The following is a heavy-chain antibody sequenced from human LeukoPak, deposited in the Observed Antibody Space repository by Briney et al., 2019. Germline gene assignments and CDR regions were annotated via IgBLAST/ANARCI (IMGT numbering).Heavy chain of an antibody. CDR1: GFTFSSYS. CDR2: ISSSSSTI. J-gene: IGHJ4*02. CDR3: ARDGGGGPFDY. Sequence: GGPLRLSCAASGFTFSSYSMNWVRQAPGKGLEWVSYISSSSSTIYYADSVKGRFTISRDNAKNSLYLQMNSLRAEDTAMYYCARDGGGGPFDYWGQGTLVTVSS. D-gene: IGHD3-3*01. V-gene: IGHV3-48*01.